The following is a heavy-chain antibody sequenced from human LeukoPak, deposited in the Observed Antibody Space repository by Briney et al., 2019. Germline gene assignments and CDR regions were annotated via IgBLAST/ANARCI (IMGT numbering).Heavy chain of an antibody. CDR2: IYYSGST. J-gene: IGHJ4*02. Sequence: SETLSLTCTVSGGSISSSSYYWGWIRQPPGKGLEWIASIYYSGSTYYNPSLKSRVTISVDTSKNQFSLKLSSVTAADTAVYYCARHRATYYYDSSGYYGSDYWGQGTLVTVSS. CDR3: ARHRATYYYDSSGYYGSDY. V-gene: IGHV4-39*01. D-gene: IGHD3-22*01. CDR1: GGSISSSSYY.